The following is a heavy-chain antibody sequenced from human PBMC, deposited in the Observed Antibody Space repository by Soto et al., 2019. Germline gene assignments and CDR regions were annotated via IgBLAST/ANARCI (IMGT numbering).Heavy chain of an antibody. D-gene: IGHD3-16*01. CDR3: ARDGLFILGD. J-gene: IGHJ4*02. V-gene: IGHV1-69*12. CDR1: GGTFSNHP. CDR2: IIAIFGTP. Sequence: QVQLVQSGAELKKHGYSVKVSCKASGGTFSNHPISWVRQAPGQGLEWMGGIIAIFGTPSYAQKFQGRVTITADESTSTSHMELSSLSSEDTAVYYCARDGLFILGDWGQGALVTVSS.